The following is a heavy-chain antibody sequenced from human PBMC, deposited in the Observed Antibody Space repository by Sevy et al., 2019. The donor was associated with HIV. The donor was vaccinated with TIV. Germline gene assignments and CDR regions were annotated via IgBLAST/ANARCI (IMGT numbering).Heavy chain of an antibody. V-gene: IGHV3-21*01. J-gene: IGHJ4*02. CDR1: GFTFSSYS. CDR2: ISSSSSYI. Sequence: GGSLRLSCAASGFTFSSYSMNWVRQAPGKGLEWVSSISSSSSYIYYADSVKGRFTISRDNAKNSLYLQMNSLRAEDTAVYYCASYDFRSGRFDYWGQGTLVTVSS. D-gene: IGHD3-3*01. CDR3: ASYDFRSGRFDY.